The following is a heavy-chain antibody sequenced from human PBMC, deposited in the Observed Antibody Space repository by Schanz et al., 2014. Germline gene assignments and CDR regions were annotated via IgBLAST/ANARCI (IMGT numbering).Heavy chain of an antibody. J-gene: IGHJ6*02. CDR3: ARFLARYQYYGVDV. CDR2: ISGSSIHK. V-gene: IGHV3-11*05. D-gene: IGHD3-3*01. CDR1: GFTFSDYY. Sequence: VQLVESGGGVVKPGGSLRLSCAASGFTFSDYYMAWIRQAPGKGLEWVSHISGSSIHKNYADSVKGRFSISRDNGETSVYLQINSLRVEDTAVYYCARFLARYQYYGVDVWGQGTTXIVSS.